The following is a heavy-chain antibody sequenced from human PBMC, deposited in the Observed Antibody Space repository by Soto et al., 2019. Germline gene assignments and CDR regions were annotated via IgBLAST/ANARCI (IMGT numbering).Heavy chain of an antibody. CDR3: AATTSIAKGLRD. CDR2: NSALDGFT. Sequence: QFQLVQSGSEVKKPGASVKVSCKTSGFIFTNYGFTWVRQAPGKGLEWVGWNSALDGFTSYAQNFQGRATMTTDSSTRTAYMELSGLRYDDTAFYYCAATTSIAKGLRDWGQGTLVSVAS. D-gene: IGHD2-21*01. CDR1: GFIFTNYG. J-gene: IGHJ4*02. V-gene: IGHV1-18*01.